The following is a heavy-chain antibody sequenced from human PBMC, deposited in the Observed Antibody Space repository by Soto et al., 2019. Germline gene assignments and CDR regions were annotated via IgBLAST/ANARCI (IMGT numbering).Heavy chain of an antibody. D-gene: IGHD6-13*01. CDR2: ISYDGSNK. CDR1: GFTFSSYG. CDR3: AKDLAAAGYGMDV. V-gene: IGHV3-30*18. Sequence: QVQLVESGGGVVQPGRSLRLSCAASGFTFSSYGMHWVRQAPGEGLEWVAVISYDGSNKYYADSVKGRFTISRDNSKNTLYLQMNSLRAEDTAVYYCAKDLAAAGYGMDVWGQGTTVTVSS. J-gene: IGHJ6*02.